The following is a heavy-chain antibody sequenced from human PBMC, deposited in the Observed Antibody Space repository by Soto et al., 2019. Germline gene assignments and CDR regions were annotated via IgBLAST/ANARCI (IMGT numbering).Heavy chain of an antibody. V-gene: IGHV3-9*01. J-gene: IGHJ4*02. CDR2: ISWNSGSI. CDR1: GFTFDDHA. D-gene: IGHD3-22*01. CDR3: AKGRAYYYDSSGYYGAFDY. Sequence: EVQLVESGGGLVQPGRSLRLSCAASGFTFDDHAMHWVRQAPGKGLEWVSGISWNSGSIGYADSVKGRFTISRDNAKNSLYLQMNSLRAEDTALYYCAKGRAYYYDSSGYYGAFDYWGQGTLVTVSS.